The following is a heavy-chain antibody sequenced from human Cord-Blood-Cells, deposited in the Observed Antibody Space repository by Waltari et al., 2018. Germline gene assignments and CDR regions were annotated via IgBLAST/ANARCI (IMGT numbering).Heavy chain of an antibody. CDR2: IIPILGIA. J-gene: IGHJ4*02. CDR3: ARDLGYCSSTSCYDY. V-gene: IGHV1-69*04. D-gene: IGHD2-2*01. Sequence: QVQLVQSGAEVKKPGSSVKVSCKASGGNVSRKASGWVRQDPGQGLEWMGGIIPILGIANYAQKFQGRVTITADESTSTAYMELSSLRSEDTAVYYCARDLGYCSSTSCYDYWGQGTLVTVSS. CDR1: GGNVSRKA.